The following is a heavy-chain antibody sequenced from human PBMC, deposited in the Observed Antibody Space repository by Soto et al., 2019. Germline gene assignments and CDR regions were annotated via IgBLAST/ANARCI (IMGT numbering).Heavy chain of an antibody. V-gene: IGHV4-59*01. D-gene: IGHD4-17*01. CDR2: IYYSGST. J-gene: IGHJ5*02. Sequence: PSETLSLTCTVSGGSISSYYWSWIRQPPGKGLEWIGYIYYSGSTNYNPSLKSRVTISVDTSKNQFSLKLSSVTAADTAVYYCARESDYGDYNWFDPWGQGTLVTVSS. CDR1: GGSISSYY. CDR3: ARESDYGDYNWFDP.